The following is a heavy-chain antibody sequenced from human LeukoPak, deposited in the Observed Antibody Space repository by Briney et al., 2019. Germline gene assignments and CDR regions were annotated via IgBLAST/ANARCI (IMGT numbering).Heavy chain of an antibody. V-gene: IGHV3-66*02. Sequence: GGSLRLSCAVSGFTVSSNYMSWVRQAPGKGLEWVSIIHSGGSTYYADSVKGRFTVSRDNSKNTVYLQMDSLRPEDTAVYYCARDPGYCSESSCYTLYWSQGTLVTVSS. CDR3: ARDPGYCSESSCYTLY. CDR1: GFTVSSNY. D-gene: IGHD2-2*02. J-gene: IGHJ4*02. CDR2: IHSGGST.